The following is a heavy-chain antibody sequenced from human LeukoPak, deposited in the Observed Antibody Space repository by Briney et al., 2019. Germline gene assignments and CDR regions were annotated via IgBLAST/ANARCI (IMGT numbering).Heavy chain of an antibody. CDR2: IYTSGST. D-gene: IGHD3-22*01. CDR1: GGSIRSYF. V-gene: IGHV4-4*07. Sequence: PSETLSLTCSVSGGSIRSYFWSWIRQPAGKGLEWIGRIYTSGSTDYNPSLRSRVSMPVDTSRNQFSLKLTSVTAADTAVYYCARESKSYDGSGYYHDYWGQGTLVAVSS. J-gene: IGHJ4*02. CDR3: ARESKSYDGSGYYHDY.